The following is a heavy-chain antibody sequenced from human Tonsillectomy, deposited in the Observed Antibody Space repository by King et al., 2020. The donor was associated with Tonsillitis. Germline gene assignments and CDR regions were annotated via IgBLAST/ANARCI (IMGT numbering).Heavy chain of an antibody. V-gene: IGHV3-48*04. CDR2: INTSSSTI. J-gene: IGHJ4*02. CDR3: ARDPSLGLFDI. Sequence: VQLVESGGGLVQPGGSLRLSCAASGFTFSSFTMHWVRQAPGKGLEWISDINTSSSTIYYADSVKGRFTISRDNAKNSLYLQMNSLRAEDTAVYYCARDPSLGLFDIWGQGTLVTVSS. CDR1: GFTFSSFT.